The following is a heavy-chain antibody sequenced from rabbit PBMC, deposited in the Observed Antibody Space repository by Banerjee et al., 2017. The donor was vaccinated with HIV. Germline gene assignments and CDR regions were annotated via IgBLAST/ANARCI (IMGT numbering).Heavy chain of an antibody. Sequence: QEQLEESGGDLVKPEGSLTLTCTASGFSFSNGYVMCWVRQAPGKGLEWIGYIDPVVGSTYYATWVNGQFTISSHNAQNTLYLQLNNLTVADTATYFCARVLVVAGVDLWGPGTLVTVS. D-gene: IGHD4-1*01. CDR3: ARVLVVAGVDL. V-gene: IGHV1S45*01. J-gene: IGHJ6*01. CDR1: GFSFSNGYV. CDR2: IDPVVGST.